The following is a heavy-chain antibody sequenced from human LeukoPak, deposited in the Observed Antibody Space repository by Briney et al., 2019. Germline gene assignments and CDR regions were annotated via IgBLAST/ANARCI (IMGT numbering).Heavy chain of an antibody. J-gene: IGHJ4*02. CDR1: GFTVSSNY. CDR3: ARGSGSYDQVTDY. D-gene: IGHD1-26*01. V-gene: IGHV3-66*01. CDR2: IYSGGST. Sequence: PGGSLRLSCAASGFTVSSNYMSWVRQAPGKGLEWVSVIYSGGSTYYADPVKGRFTISRDDSKNTLYLQMNSLRAEGTAVYYCARGSGSYDQVTDYWGQGTLVTVSS.